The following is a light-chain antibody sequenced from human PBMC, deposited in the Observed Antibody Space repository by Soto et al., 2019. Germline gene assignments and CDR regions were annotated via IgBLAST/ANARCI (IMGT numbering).Light chain of an antibody. CDR3: SSYTSSSTPHYV. V-gene: IGLV2-14*01. CDR2: EVS. Sequence: QSVLTQPAPVSGSPGQSITISCTGTSSDVGGYNYVSWYQQHPGKAPKLMIYEVSNRPSGVSNRFSGSKSGNTASLTISGLQAEDEADYYCSSYTSSSTPHYVFGTGTKVTVL. J-gene: IGLJ1*01. CDR1: SSDVGGYNY.